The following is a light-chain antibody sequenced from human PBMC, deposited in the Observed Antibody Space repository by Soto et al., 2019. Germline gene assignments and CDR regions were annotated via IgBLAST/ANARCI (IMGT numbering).Light chain of an antibody. CDR2: AAS. CDR1: QDINNY. CDR3: QRHDYVREFT. J-gene: IGKJ3*01. V-gene: IGKV1-33*01. Sequence: DIQMTQSPSSLSASVGDRVTITCQASQDINNYLNWYQQKPGEAPKILISAASNLETGVPSRFSGSGSGIDFTFTISSLQPEDIATYYCQRHDYVREFTFGPETKVQI.